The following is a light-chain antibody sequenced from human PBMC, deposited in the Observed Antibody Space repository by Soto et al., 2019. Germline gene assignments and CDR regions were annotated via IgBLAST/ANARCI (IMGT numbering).Light chain of an antibody. CDR2: DAT. J-gene: IGLJ2*01. CDR1: TGAVTSGHY. V-gene: IGLV7-46*01. CDR3: SLSYDGARI. Sequence: QAVVTQEPSLTVSPGGTVTLTCGSNTGAVTSGHYPHWIQQKPGQAPRTLIYDATNKQSWTPARFSGSLLGGKAALTLSGAQPEDEGDYYCSLSYDGARIFGGGTKVTVL.